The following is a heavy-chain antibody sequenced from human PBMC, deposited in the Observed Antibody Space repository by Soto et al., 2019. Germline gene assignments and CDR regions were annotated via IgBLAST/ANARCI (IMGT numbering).Heavy chain of an antibody. J-gene: IGHJ4*02. CDR1: GFTFSSYA. CDR2: ISGSGGST. CDR3: ARFEAQLERRPFSMFEYYFDY. D-gene: IGHD1-1*01. V-gene: IGHV3-23*01. Sequence: GGSLRLSCAASGFTFSSYAMSWVRQAPGKGLEWVSAISGSGGSTYYADSVKGRFTISRDNSKNTLYLQMNSLRAEDTAVYYCARFEAQLERRPFSMFEYYFDYWGQGTLVTVSS.